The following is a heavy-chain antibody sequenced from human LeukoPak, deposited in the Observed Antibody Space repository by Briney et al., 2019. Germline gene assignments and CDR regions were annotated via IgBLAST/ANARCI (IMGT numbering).Heavy chain of an antibody. V-gene: IGHV4-4*07. D-gene: IGHD6-13*01. Sequence: KPSETLSLTCTVSGGSISCYYWSWIRQPPGKGLEWIGRIYTSGSTNYNPSLKSRVTMSVDTSKNQFSLKLSSVTAADTAVYYCARDLDSSSWYAAFDIWGQGTMVTVSS. CDR1: GGSISCYY. CDR3: ARDLDSSSWYAAFDI. CDR2: IYTSGST. J-gene: IGHJ3*02.